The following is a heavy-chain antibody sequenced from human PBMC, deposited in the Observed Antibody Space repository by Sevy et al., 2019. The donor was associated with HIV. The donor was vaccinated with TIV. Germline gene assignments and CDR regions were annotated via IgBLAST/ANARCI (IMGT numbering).Heavy chain of an antibody. J-gene: IGHJ4*02. Sequence: ASVKVSCKASGYTFTSYAISWVRQAPGQGLEWMGWIRTFNVNTNNAQKFRGRVTMTTDTSTSTAYMELRSLRSDDTAVYYCARDDCSNLSCHGSLLYWGQGTLVTVSS. D-gene: IGHD2-2*01. CDR2: IRTFNVNT. CDR1: GYTFTSYA. CDR3: ARDDCSNLSCHGSLLY. V-gene: IGHV1-18*01.